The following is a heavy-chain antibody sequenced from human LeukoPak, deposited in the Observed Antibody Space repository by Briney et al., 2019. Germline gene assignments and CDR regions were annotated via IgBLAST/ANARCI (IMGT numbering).Heavy chain of an antibody. Sequence: SETLSLTCTVSGGSISSGDYYWSWIRQPPGKGLGWIGYIYYSGSTYYNPSLKSRVTISVDTSKNQFSLKLSSVTAADTAVYYCARYYYDSSGDYYFDYWGQGTLVTVSS. CDR2: IYYSGST. V-gene: IGHV4-30-4*01. CDR3: ARYYYDSSGDYYFDY. D-gene: IGHD3-22*01. CDR1: GGSISSGDYY. J-gene: IGHJ4*02.